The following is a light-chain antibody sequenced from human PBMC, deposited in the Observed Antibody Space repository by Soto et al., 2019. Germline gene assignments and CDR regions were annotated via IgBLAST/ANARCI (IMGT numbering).Light chain of an antibody. V-gene: IGKV3-20*01. CDR2: DAS. Sequence: EIVLTQSPGTLSLSPGEGATLSCRASQSVPNNYVAWFQQKPGQPPRLLIDDASERATGLPDRFSGTGSGTDFTLTINRLEPEDFAAYYCQQSATSPLTFGGGTKVDIK. J-gene: IGKJ4*01. CDR1: QSVPNNY. CDR3: QQSATSPLT.